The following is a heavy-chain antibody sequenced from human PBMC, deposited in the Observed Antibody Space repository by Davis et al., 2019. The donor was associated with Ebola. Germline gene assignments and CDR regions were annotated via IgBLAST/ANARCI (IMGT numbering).Heavy chain of an antibody. CDR1: VITLSSYA. J-gene: IGHJ4*02. V-gene: IGHV3-23*01. CDR3: AREGYDYVWGSYRYGFDY. Sequence: GGSLRLSCTDSVITLSSYAMTWVRQAPGKGLEWVAAISGSGGSTYYADSVKGRFTISRDNAKNSLYLQMNSLRDEDTAVYYCAREGYDYVWGSYRYGFDYWGQGTLVTVSS. CDR2: ISGSGGST. D-gene: IGHD3-16*02.